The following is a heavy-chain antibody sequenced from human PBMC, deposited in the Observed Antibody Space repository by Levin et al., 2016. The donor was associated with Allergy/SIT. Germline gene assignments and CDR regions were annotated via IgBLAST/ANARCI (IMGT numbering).Heavy chain of an antibody. V-gene: IGHV3-7*01. CDR2: IKQDAGEK. CDR3: ARAGTRGIAVQFDY. Sequence: WIRQPPGKGLEWVANIKQDAGEKYYVDSVKGRFTISRDNAKNSLSLQMNSLRAEDTAVYYCARAGTRGIAVQFDYWGQGTLVTVSS. J-gene: IGHJ4*02. D-gene: IGHD6-13*01.